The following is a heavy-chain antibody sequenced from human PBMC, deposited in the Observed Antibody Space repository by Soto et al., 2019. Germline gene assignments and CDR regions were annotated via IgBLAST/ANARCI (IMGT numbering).Heavy chain of an antibody. J-gene: IGHJ4*02. V-gene: IGHV3-66*01. D-gene: IGHD1-26*01. Sequence: EVQLVESGGGLVQPGGSLGLSCAASGFTFISNYRMWVRQAPGKGLEWVSLTYTAGTTYYADSVKGRFSSSRDNSKNTLYLQMNSLRAEDTAVYYCATSGSKPRFDFWGQGTLVTVSA. CDR1: GFTFISNY. CDR3: ATSGSKPRFDF. CDR2: TYTAGTT.